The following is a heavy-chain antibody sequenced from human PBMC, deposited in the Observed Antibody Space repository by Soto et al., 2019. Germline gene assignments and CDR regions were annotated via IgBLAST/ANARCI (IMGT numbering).Heavy chain of an antibody. D-gene: IGHD2-21*01. Sequence: GASVKVSCKASGYTFTSYGISWVRQAPGQGLEWMGRISAYNGNTNYAQKLQGRVTMTRDTSTSTVYMELSSLRSEDTAVYYCARLDSHPRDTYGMDVWGQGTTVTVSS. CDR2: ISAYNGNT. CDR1: GYTFTSYG. J-gene: IGHJ6*02. CDR3: ARLDSHPRDTYGMDV. V-gene: IGHV1-18*01.